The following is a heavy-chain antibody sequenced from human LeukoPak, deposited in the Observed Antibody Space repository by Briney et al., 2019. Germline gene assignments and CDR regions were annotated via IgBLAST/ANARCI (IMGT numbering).Heavy chain of an antibody. D-gene: IGHD3-22*01. CDR3: AGVSSSSWYFDL. CDR2: ISSSGSSI. Sequence: GGSLRLSCAASGFTFSSYEMNWVRQAPGKGLEWVSYISSSGSSIYNADSVKGRFTISRDNAKNSLYLQMNSLRAEDTAVYYCAGVSSSSWYFDLWGRGTLVTVSS. J-gene: IGHJ2*01. V-gene: IGHV3-48*03. CDR1: GFTFSSYE.